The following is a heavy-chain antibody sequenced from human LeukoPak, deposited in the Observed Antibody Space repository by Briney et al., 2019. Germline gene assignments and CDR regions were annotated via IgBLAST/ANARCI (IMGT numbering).Heavy chain of an antibody. CDR1: GGSITNSPYH. CDR3: ARSMVTTDRNFDH. D-gene: IGHD2-21*02. J-gene: IGHJ4*02. Sequence: SEALSLTWTVSGGSITNSPYHWAWIREPPGRGPEWIGTISHSGDTQYNPSLTSRVTISLDTSKNQFSLSLNSVTAADTAVFYCARSMVTTDRNFDHWGQGTLVTVSS. V-gene: IGHV4-39*07. CDR2: ISHSGDT.